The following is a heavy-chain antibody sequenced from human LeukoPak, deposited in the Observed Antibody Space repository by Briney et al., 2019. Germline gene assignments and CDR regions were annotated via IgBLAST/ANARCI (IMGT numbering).Heavy chain of an antibody. CDR1: GGSISSYY. D-gene: IGHD5-12*01. V-gene: IGHV4-59*01. CDR2: IYYSEST. Sequence: PSETLSLTCTVSGGSISSYYWSWIRQPPGKGLEWIGYIYYSESTNYNPSLKSRVTISVDTSKNQFSLKLSSVTAADTAVYYCATGAGMATTGAPFDYWGQGTLVTVSS. CDR3: ATGAGMATTGAPFDY. J-gene: IGHJ4*02.